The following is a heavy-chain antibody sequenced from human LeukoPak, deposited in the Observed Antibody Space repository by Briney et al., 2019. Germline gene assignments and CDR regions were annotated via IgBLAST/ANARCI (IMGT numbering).Heavy chain of an antibody. J-gene: IGHJ5*02. V-gene: IGHV4-59*01. CDR3: ARVLGFFRSGSYYPNWFDP. CDR1: GGSMNRNY. CDR2: IHYSGST. D-gene: IGHD3-10*01. Sequence: SETLSLTCTVSGGSMNRNYWGWIRQPPGKGLEWVGYIHYSGSTNYNPSLKRRVNITEDTSKKQFSQKRNSGHSADTAVYYCARVLGFFRSGSYYPNWFDPWGQGTLVTVSS.